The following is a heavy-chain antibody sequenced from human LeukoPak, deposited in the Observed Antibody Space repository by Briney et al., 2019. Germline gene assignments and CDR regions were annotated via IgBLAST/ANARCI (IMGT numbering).Heavy chain of an antibody. J-gene: IGHJ6*02. V-gene: IGHV3-30-3*01. CDR2: ISYDGSNK. CDR3: ARDGKSGTNYDFWSGYSDVYGMDV. CDR1: GFTFSSYA. Sequence: GGSLRLSCAASGFTFSSYAMPWGRQAPRKGLGRVAVISYDGSNKYYSDSVKGRFTISRDNSKNKLYLQMNSLRAEDTAVYYCARDGKSGTNYDFWSGYSDVYGMDVWGQGTTVTVSS. D-gene: IGHD3-3*01.